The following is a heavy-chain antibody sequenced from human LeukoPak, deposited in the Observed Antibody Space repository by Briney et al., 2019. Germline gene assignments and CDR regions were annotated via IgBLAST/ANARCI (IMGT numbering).Heavy chain of an antibody. Sequence: SETLSLTCAVYGGSFSGYYWSWIRQPPGKGLEWIGEINHSGSTNYNPSLKSRVTISVDTSKNQFSLKLSSVTAADTAVYYCARVVRGVPGLYYYYYYMDVWGKGTTVTVSS. V-gene: IGHV4-34*01. CDR2: INHSGST. J-gene: IGHJ6*03. CDR1: GGSFSGYY. D-gene: IGHD3-10*01. CDR3: ARVVRGVPGLYYYYYYMDV.